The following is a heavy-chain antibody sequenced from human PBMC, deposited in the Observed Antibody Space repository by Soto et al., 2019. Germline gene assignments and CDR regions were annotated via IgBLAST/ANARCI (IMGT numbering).Heavy chain of an antibody. V-gene: IGHV4-31*03. J-gene: IGHJ4*02. CDR2: IYYSGST. CDR3: ARAQTIFGIITVFDY. Sequence: LSLTCTVSGGSINSGGYYWSWIRQHPGKGLEWIGYIYYSGSTYYNPSLKSRVTISIDTSKNQFSLKLSSVTAADTAVYYCARAQTIFGIITVFDYWGQGTLVTVSS. CDR1: GGSINSGGYY. D-gene: IGHD3-3*01.